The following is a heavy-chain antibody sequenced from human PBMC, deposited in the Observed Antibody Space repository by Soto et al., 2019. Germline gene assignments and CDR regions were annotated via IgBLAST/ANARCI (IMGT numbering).Heavy chain of an antibody. Sequence: QVQLQESGPGLVKPSQTLSLTCTVSGGSISSGGYYWSWIRQHPGKGLEWIGYIYYSGSTYYNPSRKSRVTISVDTSKNQFSLKLSSVTAADTAVYYCATTCRDYGECYFDYWGQGTLVTVSS. CDR3: ATTCRDYGECYFDY. J-gene: IGHJ4*02. V-gene: IGHV4-31*03. CDR1: GGSISSGGYY. D-gene: IGHD4-17*01. CDR2: IYYSGST.